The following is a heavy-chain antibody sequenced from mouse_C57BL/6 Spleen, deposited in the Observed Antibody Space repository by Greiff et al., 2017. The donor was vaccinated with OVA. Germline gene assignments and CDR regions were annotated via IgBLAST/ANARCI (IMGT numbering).Heavy chain of an antibody. CDR1: GYTFTEYT. CDR3: ARHEALWGFYWYFDV. D-gene: IGHD6-1*01. J-gene: IGHJ1*03. V-gene: IGHV1-62-2*01. CDR2: FYPGSGSI. Sequence: VKLVESGAELVKPGASVKLSCKASGYTFTEYTIHWVKQRSGQGLEWIGWFYPGSGSIKYNEKFKDKATLTADKSSSTVYMELSRLTSEDSAVYFCARHEALWGFYWYFDVWGTGTTVTVSS.